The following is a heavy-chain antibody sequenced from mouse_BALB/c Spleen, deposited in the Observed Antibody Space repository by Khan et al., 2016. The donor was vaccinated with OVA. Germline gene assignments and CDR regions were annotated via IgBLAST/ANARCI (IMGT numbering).Heavy chain of an antibody. J-gene: IGHJ2*01. Sequence: EVQLQESGPGLVKPSQSLSLTCTVTGYSITSDYAWNWIRQFPGNKLEWMAYITYSGSTGYNPSLKGRISITRETSKNQFFLQLNSVTTEDTATYYCARDYGSSYLFVDYWGQGTTLTVSS. CDR3: ARDYGSSYLFVDY. CDR2: ITYSGST. CDR1: GYSITSDYA. V-gene: IGHV3-2*02. D-gene: IGHD1-1*01.